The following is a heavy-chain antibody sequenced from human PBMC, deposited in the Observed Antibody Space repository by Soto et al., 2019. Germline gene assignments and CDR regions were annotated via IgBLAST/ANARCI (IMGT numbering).Heavy chain of an antibody. Sequence: TLSLTCTVSVGSIHSGDSYWTWVRQPPGKGLEWIGNIFHSGSTSYTPSLHSRVTISLDTSKNHFSLKLSSVTPADTAVYYCARDRYDGSGTYYNFYSGMDVWGQGTTVTVSS. CDR3: ARDRYDGSGTYYNFYSGMDV. CDR1: VGSIHSGDSY. J-gene: IGHJ6*02. CDR2: IFHSGST. D-gene: IGHD3-10*01. V-gene: IGHV4-30-4*01.